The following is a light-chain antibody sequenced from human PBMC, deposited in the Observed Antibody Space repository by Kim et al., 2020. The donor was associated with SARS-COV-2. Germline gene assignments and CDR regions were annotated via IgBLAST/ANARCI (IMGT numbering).Light chain of an antibody. V-gene: IGKV1-33*01. Sequence: DIQMTQSPSSLYASVGDRVTITCQASQDISNYSNWYQQKPGKAPKLLIYDASNLETGVPSRFSGSGSGTDFTFTISSLQPEDIATYYCQQYDNLPITFGQGTRLEIK. CDR2: DAS. CDR3: QQYDNLPIT. J-gene: IGKJ5*01. CDR1: QDISNY.